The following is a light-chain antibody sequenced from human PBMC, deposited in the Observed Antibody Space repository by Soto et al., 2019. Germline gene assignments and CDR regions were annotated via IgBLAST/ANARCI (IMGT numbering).Light chain of an antibody. V-gene: IGLV2-8*01. CDR3: TSYAGSTNYFV. J-gene: IGLJ1*01. CDR1: SSDVGGYNY. Sequence: QSVLTQPPSASGSPGQSVTISCTGTSSDVGGYNYVSWYQQHPGKAPKLMIYDVSRRPSGVPDRFSGSKSGNTASLTVSGLRADDEADYYCTSYAGSTNYFVFGTGTKVTVL. CDR2: DVS.